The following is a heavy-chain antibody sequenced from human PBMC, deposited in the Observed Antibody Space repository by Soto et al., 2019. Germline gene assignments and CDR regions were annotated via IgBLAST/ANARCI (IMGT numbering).Heavy chain of an antibody. CDR1: GYTFTSYD. D-gene: IGHD4-17*01. CDR3: AREVDYGDYYYYYYMDV. Sequence: QVQLVQSGAEVKKPGASVKVSCKASGYTFTSYDINWVRQATGQGLEWMGWMNPNSGNTGYAQKFQGRVTMTRNTSISTAYMELSSLRSEDTAVYYCAREVDYGDYYYYYYMDVWGKGTTVTVSS. J-gene: IGHJ6*03. V-gene: IGHV1-8*01. CDR2: MNPNSGNT.